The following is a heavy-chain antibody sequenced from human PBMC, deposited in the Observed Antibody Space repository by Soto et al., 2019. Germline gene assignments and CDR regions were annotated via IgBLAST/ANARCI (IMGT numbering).Heavy chain of an antibody. V-gene: IGHV4-39*01. D-gene: IGHD6-13*01. CDR2: IYYSGST. CDR3: ARQWDSSSWARGRGDFDY. CDR1: GGSISSSSYY. J-gene: IGHJ4*02. Sequence: PSETLSLTCTVSGGSISSSSYYWGWIRQPPGKGLEWIGSIYYSGSTYYNPSLKSRVTISVDTSKDQFSLKLSSVTAADTAVYYCARQWDSSSWARGRGDFDYWGQGTLVTVS.